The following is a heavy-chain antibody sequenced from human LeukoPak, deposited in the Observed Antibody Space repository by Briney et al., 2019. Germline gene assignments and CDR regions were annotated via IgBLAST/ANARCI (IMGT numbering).Heavy chain of an antibody. CDR1: GYTFTGYY. Sequence: ASVKVSCKASGYTFTGYYMHWVRQAPGQGLEWMGWINPNSGGTNYAQKFQGRVTMTRDTSISTAYMELSRLRSDDTAAYYCARVVGFRVWGSYRRFDYWGQGTLVTVSS. CDR3: ARVVGFRVWGSYRRFDY. J-gene: IGHJ4*02. V-gene: IGHV1-2*02. CDR2: INPNSGGT. D-gene: IGHD3-16*02.